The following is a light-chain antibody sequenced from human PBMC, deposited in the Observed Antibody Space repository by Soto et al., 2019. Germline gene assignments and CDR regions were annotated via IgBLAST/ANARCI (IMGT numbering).Light chain of an antibody. CDR3: QSYDSTLSARYV. V-gene: IGLV1-40*01. CDR2: GNS. Sequence: QLVLTQPPSVSGAPGQRVTISCTGSSSNIGANYDVHWYQQRPGTAPKLLIFGNSNRPSGVPDRFSGSKSGTSASLAITGLQAEDXGDYYCQSYDSTLSARYVFGTGTKLTVL. J-gene: IGLJ1*01. CDR1: SSNIGANYD.